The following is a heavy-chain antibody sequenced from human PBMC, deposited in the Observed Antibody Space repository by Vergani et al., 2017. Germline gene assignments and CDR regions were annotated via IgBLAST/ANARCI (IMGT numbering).Heavy chain of an antibody. D-gene: IGHD5-24*01. Sequence: QVQLVQSGAEVKKPGASVKVSCKASGYTFTSYYMHWVRQAPGQGLEWMGIINPSGGSPSYAQKYQGRVTMTRDTPTSKVYMELSSLRSEDRAVYYCARDGEMATTPDYWGQGTLVTVSS. J-gene: IGHJ4*02. V-gene: IGHV1-46*01. CDR1: GYTFTSYY. CDR2: INPSGGSP. CDR3: ARDGEMATTPDY.